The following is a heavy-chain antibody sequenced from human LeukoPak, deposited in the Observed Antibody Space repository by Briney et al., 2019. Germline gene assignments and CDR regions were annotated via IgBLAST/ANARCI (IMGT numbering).Heavy chain of an antibody. J-gene: IGHJ4*02. CDR3: ARQGYSYGYSYYFDY. CDR2: IYYSGST. D-gene: IGHD5-18*01. V-gene: IGHV4-59*01. Sequence: SETLSLTCTVSGGSISSYYWSWIRQPPGKGLEWIVYIYYSGSTNYNPSLKSRVTISVDTSKNQFSLKLSSVTAADTAVYYCARQGYSYGYSYYFDYWGQGTLVTVSS. CDR1: GGSISSYY.